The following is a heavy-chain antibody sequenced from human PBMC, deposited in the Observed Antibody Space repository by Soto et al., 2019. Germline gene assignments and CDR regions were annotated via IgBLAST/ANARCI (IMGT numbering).Heavy chain of an antibody. CDR3: AITYCRDNSCPRDFDV. V-gene: IGHV1-69*02. CDR1: GGTFNTYT. Sequence: QVQVVQSGAEVKKPESSVKVSCKPSGGTFNTYTVNWVRLAPGHGLEWMGRFIPILDMANYAQKFQDRVTITAARSKFTAYMELNSLTSADTAVYYCAITYCRDNSCPRDFDVWGPGTRVTVSS. D-gene: IGHD2-21*01. J-gene: IGHJ4*02. CDR2: FIPILDMA.